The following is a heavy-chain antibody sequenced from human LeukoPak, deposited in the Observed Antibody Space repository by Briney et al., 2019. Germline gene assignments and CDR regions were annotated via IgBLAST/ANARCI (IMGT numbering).Heavy chain of an antibody. CDR2: IYSGGST. D-gene: IGHD5-18*01. CDR3: ARERLDTAMASFDY. J-gene: IGHJ4*02. V-gene: IGHV3-66*01. CDR1: GFTFSSYA. Sequence: GGSLRLSCAASGFTFSSYAMSWVRQAPGKGLEWVSVIYSGGSTYYADSVKGRFTISRDNSKNTLYLQMNSLRAEDTAVYYCARERLDTAMASFDYWGQGTLVTVSS.